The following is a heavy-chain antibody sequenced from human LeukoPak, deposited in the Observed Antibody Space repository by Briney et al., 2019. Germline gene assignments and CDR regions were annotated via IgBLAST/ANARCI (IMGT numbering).Heavy chain of an antibody. Sequence: GGSLRLSCAASGFTFSSYSMNWVRQAPGKGLEWVSYIRSSGSTIYYADSVKGRFIISRDNAKNSVYLQMNSLRDEDTAVYYCVRDPDALDYWGQGTPVTVSS. J-gene: IGHJ4*02. CDR3: VRDPDALDY. V-gene: IGHV3-48*02. CDR2: IRSSGSTI. CDR1: GFTFSSYS.